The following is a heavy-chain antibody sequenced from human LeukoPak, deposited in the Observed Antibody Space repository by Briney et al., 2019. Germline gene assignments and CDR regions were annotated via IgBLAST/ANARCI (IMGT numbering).Heavy chain of an antibody. J-gene: IGHJ5*01. CDR2: IYYTGST. V-gene: IGHV4-59*01. CDR3: ARAVLATKSEHWFDS. D-gene: IGHD2-8*01. Sequence: PSETLSLTCAVYGGSFSGYYWSWIRQPPGKGLEWIGYIYYTGSTNYNSSLKSRVTISVDTSKNQFSLNLSSVTAADTAMYYCARAVLATKSEHWFDSWGQGTLVTVSS. CDR1: GGSFSGYY.